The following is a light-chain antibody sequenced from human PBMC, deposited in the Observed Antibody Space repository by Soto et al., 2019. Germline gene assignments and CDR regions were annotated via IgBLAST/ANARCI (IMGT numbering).Light chain of an antibody. V-gene: IGLV2-14*01. J-gene: IGLJ1*01. Sequence: QSVLTQPASMSGSPGQSITISCTGSSSDIGSYKYVSWYQQHPGKAPKLIIYEVSNRPSGVSLRFSGSKSASTASLTLSGLQADDEAEYYCASFSNSTFVFGSGTKVTVL. CDR1: SSDIGSYKY. CDR3: ASFSNSTFV. CDR2: EVS.